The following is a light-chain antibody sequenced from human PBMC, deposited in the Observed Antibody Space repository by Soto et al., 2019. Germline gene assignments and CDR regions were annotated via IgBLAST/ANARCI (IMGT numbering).Light chain of an antibody. CDR3: AAGDDTLSGVV. CDR1: SSNIGSNY. Sequence: QSVLTQPPSASGTPGQRVTISCSGSSSNIGSNYVYWYQQLPRTAPKLLLYRDNQRPSGVPDRFSDSKSGTSASLAISGLRSDDEADYYCAAGDDTLSGVVFGGGTKLTVL. V-gene: IGLV1-47*01. CDR2: RDN. J-gene: IGLJ2*01.